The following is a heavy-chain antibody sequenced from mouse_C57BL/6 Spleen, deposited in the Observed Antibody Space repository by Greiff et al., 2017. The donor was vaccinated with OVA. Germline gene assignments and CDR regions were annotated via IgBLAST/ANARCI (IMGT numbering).Heavy chain of an antibody. CDR1: GYTFTSYW. CDR3: ASSPHAMDY. V-gene: IGHV1-52*01. Sequence: QVQLKQPGAELVRPGSSVKLSCKASGYTFTSYWMHWVKQRPIQGLEWIGNIDPSDSETHYNQKFKDKATLTVDKSSSTAYMQLSSLTSEDSAVYYCASSPHAMDYWGQGTSVTVSS. CDR2: IDPSDSET. J-gene: IGHJ4*01.